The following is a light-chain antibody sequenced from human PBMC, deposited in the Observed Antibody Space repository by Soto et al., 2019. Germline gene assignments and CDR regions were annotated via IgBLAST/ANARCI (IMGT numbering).Light chain of an antibody. CDR1: QSINNW. CDR2: DAS. Sequence: DIQMTQSPSTLAASLGDTVTITCRASQSINNWLAWYQQKPGKAPNLLIYDASILESGVPSRFRGSGSGTEFTLTISRLQPDDFETYYCQLYKNYSWTFGQGTKVDIK. CDR3: QLYKNYSWT. J-gene: IGKJ1*01. V-gene: IGKV1-5*01.